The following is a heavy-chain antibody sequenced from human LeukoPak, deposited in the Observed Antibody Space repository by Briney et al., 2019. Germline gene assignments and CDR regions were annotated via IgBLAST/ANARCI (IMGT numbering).Heavy chain of an antibody. CDR3: ARYHSIKVTFDC. Sequence: PSETLSLTCSVSVGSISSSDWGWIRQPPRRGLESVGYLHYSASTNYNSSLKSRVTISLDSSKSQFSLKLSSVTAADTAVYYCARYHSIKVTFDCGGQGTLVTVSS. D-gene: IGHD5-24*01. CDR1: VGSISSSD. V-gene: IGHV4-59*01. J-gene: IGHJ4*02. CDR2: LHYSAST.